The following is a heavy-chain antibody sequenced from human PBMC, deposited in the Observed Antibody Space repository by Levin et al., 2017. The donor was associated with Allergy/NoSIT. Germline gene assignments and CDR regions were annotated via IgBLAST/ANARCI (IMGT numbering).Heavy chain of an antibody. CDR3: AREDYYLDN. J-gene: IGHJ4*02. D-gene: IGHD3-10*01. V-gene: IGHV3-7*01. CDR1: GFTFSSYW. CDR2: IKEDKNEK. Sequence: GESLKISCAASGFTFSSYWMSWVRQAPGKGLEWVANIKEDKNEKYYVDSLKGRFTISRDNAKNSVYLQMNSLRSEDTAVYYCAREDYYLDNWGQGTLVTVSS.